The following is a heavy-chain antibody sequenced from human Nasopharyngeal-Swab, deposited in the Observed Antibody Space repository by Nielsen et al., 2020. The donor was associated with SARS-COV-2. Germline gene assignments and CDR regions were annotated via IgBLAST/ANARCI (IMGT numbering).Heavy chain of an antibody. Sequence: WIRQPPGKGLEWVSAISGSGGSTYYADSVKGRFTISRDNSKNTLYLQMNSLRAEDTAVYYLAKDPTAPGPYYYGMDVWGQGTTVTVSS. CDR3: AKDPTAPGPYYYGMDV. CDR2: ISGSGGST. V-gene: IGHV3-23*01. D-gene: IGHD4-11*01. J-gene: IGHJ6*02.